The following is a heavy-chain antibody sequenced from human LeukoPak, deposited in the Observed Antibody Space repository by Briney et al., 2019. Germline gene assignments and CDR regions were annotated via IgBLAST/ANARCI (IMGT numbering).Heavy chain of an antibody. D-gene: IGHD6-19*01. CDR3: ARDKQWLFCFDQ. J-gene: IGHJ4*02. CDR1: GFSFSDYA. Sequence: GGSLRLSCGASGFSFSDYAMHWVRQAPAKGLEWVAVISYDGTNKHYADSVKGRFTISRVNSKNTLYLQMNSLRAEDTAVYYCARDKQWLFCFDQWGQGTPVPVSS. CDR2: ISYDGTNK. V-gene: IGHV3-30-3*01.